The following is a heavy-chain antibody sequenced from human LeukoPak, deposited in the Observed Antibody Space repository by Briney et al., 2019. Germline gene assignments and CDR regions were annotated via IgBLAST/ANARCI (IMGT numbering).Heavy chain of an antibody. CDR1: GFTFSSYA. V-gene: IGHV3-64*01. Sequence: PGGSLRLSCAASGFTFSSYAMHWVRQAPGKGPEYVSAISSNGGSTYYANSVKGRFTISRDNSKNTLYLQMGSLRAEDMAVYYCARISTGGADYWGQGTLVTVSS. D-gene: IGHD2-21*01. CDR2: ISSNGGST. CDR3: ARISTGGADY. J-gene: IGHJ4*02.